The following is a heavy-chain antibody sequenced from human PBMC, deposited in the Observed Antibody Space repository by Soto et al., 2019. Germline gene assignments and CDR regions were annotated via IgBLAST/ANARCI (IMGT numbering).Heavy chain of an antibody. CDR1: GASITSYY. Sequence: SETLSLTCSVSGASITSYYWSWIRQSAGEGLQWIGRVYARGATNYNPSLKSRVTISGDTSKNQFSLKLTSVTAADTAVYYCARSSGDDFFYYGMDVWGQGTTVTVSS. D-gene: IGHD4-17*01. J-gene: IGHJ6*02. CDR3: ARSSGDDFFYYGMDV. V-gene: IGHV4-59*10. CDR2: VYARGAT.